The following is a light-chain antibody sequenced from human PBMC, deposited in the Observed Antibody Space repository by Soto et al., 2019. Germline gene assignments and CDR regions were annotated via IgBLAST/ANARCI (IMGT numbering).Light chain of an antibody. CDR3: KQYNNWPPVT. CDR1: QSVSNN. Sequence: EIVMTQSPVTLSVSPGERVTLSCRASQSVSNNLAWYQQKSGQAPRLLIYGASTRVTGIPARFSGSGSGTEFTLTISSLQSEDFAIYYCKQYNNWPPVTFGQGTRLDIK. CDR2: GAS. V-gene: IGKV3-15*01. J-gene: IGKJ5*01.